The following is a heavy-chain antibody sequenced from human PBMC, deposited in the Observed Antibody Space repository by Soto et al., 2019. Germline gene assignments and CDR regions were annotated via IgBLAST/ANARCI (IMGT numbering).Heavy chain of an antibody. D-gene: IGHD3-22*01. J-gene: IGHJ6*02. CDR2: IYYSGST. CDR3: ARDRADYYDSSGYYYYYGMDV. V-gene: IGHV4-61*01. Sequence: QVQLQESGPGLVKPSETLSLTCTVSGGSVSSGSYYWSWIRQPPGKGLEWIGYIYYSGSTNYNPSLKSRVTISVDTSKNQFSLKLSSVTAADTAVYYCARDRADYYDSSGYYYYYGMDVLGQGTTVTVSS. CDR1: GGSVSSGSYY.